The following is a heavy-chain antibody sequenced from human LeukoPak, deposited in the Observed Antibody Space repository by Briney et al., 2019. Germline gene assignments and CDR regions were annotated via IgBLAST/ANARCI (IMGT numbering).Heavy chain of an antibody. D-gene: IGHD5-24*01. CDR1: GFTFSDYA. Sequence: GGSLRLSCSASGFTFSDYAMHWVRQAPGKGLEYVSEISSNGGSTYYTDSVKGRFTISRDNSKNTLYLQMSSLRAEDTAVYYCVKDSEMATINAFDIWGQGTMVTVSS. J-gene: IGHJ3*02. CDR2: ISSNGGST. CDR3: VKDSEMATINAFDI. V-gene: IGHV3-64D*06.